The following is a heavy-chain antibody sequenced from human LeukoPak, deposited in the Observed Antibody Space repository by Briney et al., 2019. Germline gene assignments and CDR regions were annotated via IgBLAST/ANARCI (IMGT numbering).Heavy chain of an antibody. CDR3: ARGPISGWSADY. CDR1: GLTFSSYN. D-gene: IGHD6-19*01. J-gene: IGHJ4*02. V-gene: IGHV3-48*02. Sequence: GSLRLSCAVSGLTFSSYNMNWVRQAPGKGLVWVSYISNSGSMIYYADSVKGRFTLSRDNAKNSLYLQMNSLRDEDTAVYYCARGPISGWSADYWGQGTLVTVSS. CDR2: ISNSGSMI.